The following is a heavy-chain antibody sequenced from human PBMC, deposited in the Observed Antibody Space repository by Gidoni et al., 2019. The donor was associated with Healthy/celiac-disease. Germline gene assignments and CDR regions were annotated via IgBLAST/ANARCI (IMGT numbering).Heavy chain of an antibody. CDR3: TSTHYDSSFRSGAPIDY. J-gene: IGHJ4*02. V-gene: IGHV3-73*02. Sequence: EVQLVESGGGLVQPGGSLKLSCAASGFTFSGSAMHWVRQASGKGLEWVGRIRSKANSYATAYAASVKGRFTISRDDSKNTAYLQMNSLKTEDTAVYYCTSTHYDSSFRSGAPIDYWGQGTLVTVSS. CDR1: GFTFSGSA. D-gene: IGHD3-22*01. CDR2: IRSKANSYAT.